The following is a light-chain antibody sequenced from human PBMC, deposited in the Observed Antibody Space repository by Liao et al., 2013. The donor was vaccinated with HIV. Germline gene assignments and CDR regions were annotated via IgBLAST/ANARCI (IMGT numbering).Light chain of an antibody. CDR3: QAWDTTTVV. V-gene: IGLV3-1*01. Sequence: SYELTQPPSVSVSPGQTATITCSGETLGDKYACWYQQRPGQSPALVIYEDSQRPSGIPERFSGSTSGSTATLTISETQPMDEADYYCQAWDTTTVVFGGGTKLTVL. CDR2: EDS. CDR1: TLGDKY. J-gene: IGLJ2*01.